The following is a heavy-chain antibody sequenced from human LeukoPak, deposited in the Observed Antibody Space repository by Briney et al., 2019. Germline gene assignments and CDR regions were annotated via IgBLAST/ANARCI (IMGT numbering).Heavy chain of an antibody. CDR2: ISSSGSTI. D-gene: IGHD2-2*01. CDR1: GFTFSDYY. J-gene: IGHJ6*02. Sequence: GGSLRLSCAASGFTFSDYYMSWLRQAPGKGLEWVSYISSSGSTIYYADSVKGRFTISRDNAKNSLYLQMNSLRAEDTAVYYCARVQWGEYQLLMVDYYGMDVWGQGTTVTVSS. CDR3: ARVQWGEYQLLMVDYYGMDV. V-gene: IGHV3-11*01.